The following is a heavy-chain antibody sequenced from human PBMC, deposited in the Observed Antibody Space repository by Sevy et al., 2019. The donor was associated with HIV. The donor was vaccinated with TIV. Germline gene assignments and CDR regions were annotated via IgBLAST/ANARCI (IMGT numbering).Heavy chain of an antibody. Sequence: GGSLRLSCAASGITFSSYAMSWVRQAPGKGLEWVSGISAGGGRTYHADSVEGRFTMSGDKSKNTLYLQMNSLTAEDTAVYYCASLLTEDPFDIWGQGTMVTVSS. CDR3: ASLLTEDPFDI. V-gene: IGHV3-23*01. J-gene: IGHJ3*02. CDR2: ISAGGGRT. D-gene: IGHD3-10*01. CDR1: GITFSSYA.